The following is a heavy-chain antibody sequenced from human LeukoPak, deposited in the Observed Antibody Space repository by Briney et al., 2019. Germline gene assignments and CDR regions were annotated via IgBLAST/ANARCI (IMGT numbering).Heavy chain of an antibody. CDR2: INHSGST. Sequence: SETLSLTCAVYVGSFSGYYWSWIRQPPGKGLEWIGEINHSGSTNYNPSLKSRVTISVDTSKNQFSLKLSSVTAADTAVYYCARGTHSGWYVYWGQGTLVTVSS. V-gene: IGHV4-34*01. D-gene: IGHD6-19*01. J-gene: IGHJ4*02. CDR1: VGSFSGYY. CDR3: ARGTHSGWYVY.